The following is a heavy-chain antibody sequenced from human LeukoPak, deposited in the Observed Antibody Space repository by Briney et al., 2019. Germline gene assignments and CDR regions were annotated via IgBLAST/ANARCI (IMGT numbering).Heavy chain of an antibody. CDR3: TRDPRGSYGPDAFDI. CDR2: IRSKAYGGTT. V-gene: IGHV3-49*04. D-gene: IGHD1-26*01. Sequence: PGGSLRLSCTASGFTFCDYAMSWVRQAPGKGLEWVGFIRSKAYGGTTEYAASVKGRFTISRDDSKSIAYLQMNSLKTEDTAVYYCTRDPRGSYGPDAFDIWGQGTMVTVSS. CDR1: GFTFCDYA. J-gene: IGHJ3*02.